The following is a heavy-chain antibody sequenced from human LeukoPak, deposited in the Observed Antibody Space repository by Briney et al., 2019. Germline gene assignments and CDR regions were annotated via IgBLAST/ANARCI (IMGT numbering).Heavy chain of an antibody. CDR3: ARGNYDFWSGYYYYYYMDV. Sequence: ASVKVSCKASGYTFTSYDINWVRQATGQGLEWMGWMNPNSGNTGYAQKFQGRVTITRNTSISTAYMKLSSLRSEDTAVYYCARGNYDFWSGYYYYYYMDVWGKGTTVTVSS. V-gene: IGHV1-8*03. CDR2: MNPNSGNT. D-gene: IGHD3-3*01. J-gene: IGHJ6*03. CDR1: GYTFTSYD.